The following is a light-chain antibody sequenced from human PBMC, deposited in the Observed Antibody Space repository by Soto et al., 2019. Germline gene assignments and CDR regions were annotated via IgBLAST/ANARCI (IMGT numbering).Light chain of an antibody. CDR1: SSDVGGYNY. Sequence: QSALTQPPSASGSPGQSVTISCTGTSSDVGGYNYVSWYQQHPGKAPKLMIYEVTKRPSGVPDRFSGSKSGNTASLTVSGLQAEDEADYYCSSYAGNKVVFGGGTKLTVL. V-gene: IGLV2-8*01. J-gene: IGLJ2*01. CDR3: SSYAGNKVV. CDR2: EVT.